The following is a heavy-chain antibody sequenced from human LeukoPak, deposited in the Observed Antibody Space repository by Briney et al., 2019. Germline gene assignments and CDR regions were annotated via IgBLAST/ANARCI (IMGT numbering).Heavy chain of an antibody. CDR2: IGHTGTEK. CDR1: GFTFAGYG. Sequence: SGGSLRLACAASGFTFAGYGVRWVRQAAGKGPEWVAVIGHTGTEKQYAESVKARFIVSRDNSQRSVFLQMNSLRAEDTALYYGARYFSVGYYDYWGQGTLVA. CDR3: ARYFSVGYYDY. J-gene: IGHJ4*02. V-gene: IGHV3-33*01. D-gene: IGHD3-22*01.